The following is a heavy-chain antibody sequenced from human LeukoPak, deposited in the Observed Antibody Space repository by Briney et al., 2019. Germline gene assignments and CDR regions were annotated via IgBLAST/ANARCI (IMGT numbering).Heavy chain of an antibody. CDR2: IKSKADGGTT. Sequence: PGGSLRLSCAASGFTFSNAWMAWVRQAPGKGLEWVGRIKSKADGGTTDYAAPVKGRFAISRDDSKNTLYLQMNSLETEDTALYYCITDSYCGGDCYSNLDYWGQGTLVTVSS. CDR3: ITDSYCGGDCYSNLDY. D-gene: IGHD2-21*02. V-gene: IGHV3-15*01. J-gene: IGHJ4*02. CDR1: GFTFSNAW.